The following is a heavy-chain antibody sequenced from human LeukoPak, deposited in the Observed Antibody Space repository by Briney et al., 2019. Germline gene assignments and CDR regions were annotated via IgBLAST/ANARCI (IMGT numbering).Heavy chain of an antibody. CDR2: FGPEDVQT. CDR1: VYTLTELS. CDR3: ATDEPLDYYDTSGWDVHH. J-gene: IGHJ1*01. Sequence: ASAKVSCKISVYTLTELSIHWVRQAPGKGLEWMGDFGPEDVQTMYALEFQGRVTMTEDTSTNTVYMHMRSLRSEDTAVYYCATDEPLDYYDTSGWDVHHWGQGTQVIVSS. V-gene: IGHV1-24*01. D-gene: IGHD3-22*01.